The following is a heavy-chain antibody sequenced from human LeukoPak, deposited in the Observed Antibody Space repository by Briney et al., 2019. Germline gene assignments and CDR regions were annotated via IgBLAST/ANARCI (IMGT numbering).Heavy chain of an antibody. CDR1: GDSISTYY. J-gene: IGHJ4*02. CDR3: ARGVRYGGNPPGYFDY. Sequence: SETLSLTCTVSGDSISTYYWSWIRQPAGKGLEWIGRIYTSGSTNYNPSLKSRVTMSVDTSKNQFSLKLSSVTAADTAVYYCARGVRYGGNPPGYFDYWGQGTLVTVSS. CDR2: IYTSGST. V-gene: IGHV4-4*07. D-gene: IGHD2-15*01.